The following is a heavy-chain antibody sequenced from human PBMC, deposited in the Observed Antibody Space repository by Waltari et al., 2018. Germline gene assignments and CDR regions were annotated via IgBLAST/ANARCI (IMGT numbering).Heavy chain of an antibody. CDR3: AKDYNNYYDSSGYSVYYYGMDV. CDR2: ISGSGGST. Sequence: EVQLVESGGGLVQPGGSLRLSCAASGFTFTGYAMGWVRRAPGKGLEWVSAISGSGGSTYYADSVKGRFTISRDNSKNTLYLQMNSLRAEDTAVYYCAKDYNNYYDSSGYSVYYYGMDVWGQGTTVTVSS. CDR1: GFTFTGYA. D-gene: IGHD3-22*01. J-gene: IGHJ6*02. V-gene: IGHV3-23*04.